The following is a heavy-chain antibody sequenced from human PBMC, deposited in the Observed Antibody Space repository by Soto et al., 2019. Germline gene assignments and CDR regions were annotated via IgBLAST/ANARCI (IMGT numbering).Heavy chain of an antibody. J-gene: IGHJ6*02. CDR2: IKSKTDGGTT. CDR1: GFTFSSYA. Sequence: EVQLLESGGGLVQPGGSLRLSCAASGFTFSSYAMSWVRQAPGKGLEWVGRIKSKTDGGTTDYAAPVKGRFTISRDDSKNTLYLQMNSLKTEDTAVYYCTTGGYVGSGSYSHYYYGMDVWGQGTTVTVSS. V-gene: IGHV3-15*01. D-gene: IGHD3-10*01. CDR3: TTGGYVGSGSYSHYYYGMDV.